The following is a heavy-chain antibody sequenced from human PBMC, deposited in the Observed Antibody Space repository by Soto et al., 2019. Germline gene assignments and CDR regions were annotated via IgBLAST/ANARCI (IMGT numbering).Heavy chain of an antibody. Sequence: GTSVKVSCKASGYTFTTSGLSWVRQAPGQGLEWMGRIIPILGIANYAQKFQGRVTITADKSTSTAYMELSSLRSEDTAVYYCASRSGAAAGVDIWGQGTMVTVSS. CDR1: GYTFTTSG. J-gene: IGHJ3*02. V-gene: IGHV1-69*04. D-gene: IGHD6-13*01. CDR2: IIPILGIA. CDR3: ASRSGAAAGVDI.